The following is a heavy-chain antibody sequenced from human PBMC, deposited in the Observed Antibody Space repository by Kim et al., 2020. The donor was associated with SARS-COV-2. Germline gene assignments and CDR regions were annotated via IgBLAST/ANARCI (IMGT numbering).Heavy chain of an antibody. J-gene: IGHJ4*02. CDR2: IYPCDSDT. Sequence: GESLKISCKGSGYSFTSYWIGWVRQMPGKGLEWMGIIYPCDSDTRYSPSFQGQVTISADKSISTAYLQWSSLKASDTAMHYCASGGYYGSGSYYKGHYFDYWGQGTLVAVSS. CDR1: GYSFTSYW. CDR3: ASGGYYGSGSYYKGHYFDY. V-gene: IGHV5-51*01. D-gene: IGHD3-10*01.